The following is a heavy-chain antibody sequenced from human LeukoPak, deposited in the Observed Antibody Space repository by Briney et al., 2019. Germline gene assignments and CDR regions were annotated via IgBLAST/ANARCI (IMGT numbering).Heavy chain of an antibody. Sequence: PGGSPRLSCAASGFIFSNYAMHWVRQAPGKGLGYVSAISSHGESTYYANSVRGRFTISRDNSKNTLYLHLGSLRPEDMAVYYCARASGPLDYWGQGTLVTVSS. CDR2: ISSHGEST. D-gene: IGHD6-25*01. V-gene: IGHV3-64*01. CDR1: GFIFSNYA. J-gene: IGHJ4*02. CDR3: ARASGPLDY.